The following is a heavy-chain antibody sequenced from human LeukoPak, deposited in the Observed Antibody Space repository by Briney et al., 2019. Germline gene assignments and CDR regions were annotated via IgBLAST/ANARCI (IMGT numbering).Heavy chain of an antibody. V-gene: IGHV1-69*06. CDR1: GGTFSTYV. CDR2: IIPVFGAA. Sequence: GASVKVSCKASGGTFSTYVISWVRQAPGQGLEWMGGIIPVFGAANYAEKFQDRVTITADKSTSTAYMELSSLRSEDTAMYYCAINQAGYCGGGSCCRHEFYYMDVWGKGTSVTVSS. CDR3: AINQAGYCGGGSCCRHEFYYMDV. J-gene: IGHJ6*03. D-gene: IGHD2-15*01.